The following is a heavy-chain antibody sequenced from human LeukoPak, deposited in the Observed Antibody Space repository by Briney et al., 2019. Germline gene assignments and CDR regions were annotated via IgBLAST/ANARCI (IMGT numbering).Heavy chain of an antibody. CDR2: IWYDGSDK. J-gene: IGHJ4*02. D-gene: IGHD2-15*01. Sequence: PGGSLRLSCAESGLTFSSHGMHWVRQAPGKGLEWVALIWYDGSDKYYADSVRGRFTITRDNAKNMLYLQMNSLGVEDTAVYYCTADGCGGTCYFDHWGQGALVTVSS. CDR3: TADGCGGTCYFDH. CDR1: GLTFSSHG. V-gene: IGHV3-33*01.